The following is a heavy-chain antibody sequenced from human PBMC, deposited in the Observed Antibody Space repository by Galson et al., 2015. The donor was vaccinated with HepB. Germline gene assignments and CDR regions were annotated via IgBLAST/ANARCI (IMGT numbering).Heavy chain of an antibody. D-gene: IGHD4-11*01. Sequence: SVKVSCKASGYTFTNYLINWVRQAPGQGLEWMGRISTYNDNTKYAQKFQGRLTMTTDTSTNTASMELRSLKSDDTAVYYCARSTVTTNSYWFGPWGQGTLVTVSS. CDR3: ARSTVTTNSYWFGP. CDR1: GYTFTNYL. CDR2: ISTYNDNT. V-gene: IGHV1-18*01. J-gene: IGHJ5*02.